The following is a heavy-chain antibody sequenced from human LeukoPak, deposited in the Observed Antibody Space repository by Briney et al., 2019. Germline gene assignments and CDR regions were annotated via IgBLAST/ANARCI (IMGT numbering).Heavy chain of an antibody. D-gene: IGHD2-2*01. CDR3: ATGPLYCSSTSCSPYYYYMDV. V-gene: IGHV1-24*01. CDR2: FDPEDGET. Sequence: ASVKVSCKVSGYTLTELSMHWVRQAPGKGLEWMGGFDPEDGETIYAQKFQGRVTMTEDTSTDTAYMELSSLRSEDTAVYYCATGPLYCSSTSCSPYYYYMDVWGKGTTVTVSS. J-gene: IGHJ6*03. CDR1: GYTLTELS.